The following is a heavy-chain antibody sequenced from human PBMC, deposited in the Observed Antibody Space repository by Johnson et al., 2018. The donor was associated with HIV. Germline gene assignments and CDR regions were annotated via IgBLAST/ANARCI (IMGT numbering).Heavy chain of an antibody. Sequence: EQLVESGVGLVQPGGSLRLSCAASGFTVSSNYMSWVRQAPGKGLEWVSVIYSGASTYYADSVKGRFTISRDNSKNTLYLQMGSLRAEDMALYYCARGGGVVGNSFDIWGQGTMVTVSS. V-gene: IGHV3-66*01. D-gene: IGHD1-26*01. CDR3: ARGGGVVGNSFDI. CDR1: GFTVSSNY. CDR2: IYSGAST. J-gene: IGHJ3*02.